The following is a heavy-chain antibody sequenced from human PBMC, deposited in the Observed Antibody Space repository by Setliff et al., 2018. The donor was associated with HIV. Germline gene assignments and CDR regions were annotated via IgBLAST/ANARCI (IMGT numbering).Heavy chain of an antibody. D-gene: IGHD3-9*01. CDR3: AREGSGFLDY. CDR1: GFTFSTYW. Sequence: SLRLSCAASGFTFSTYWMSWVRQAPGKGLEWVANINQDGSERYYVDSVKGRFTISRDNAKNSLYLQMNSLRAEDTAVYFCAREGSGFLDYWGQGTLVTVSS. CDR2: INQDGSER. J-gene: IGHJ4*02. V-gene: IGHV3-7*03.